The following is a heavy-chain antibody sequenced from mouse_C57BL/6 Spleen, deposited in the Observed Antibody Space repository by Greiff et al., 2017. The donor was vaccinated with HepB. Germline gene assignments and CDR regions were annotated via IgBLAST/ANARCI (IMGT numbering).Heavy chain of an antibody. V-gene: IGHV3-6*01. CDR3: ASPSYYGSSYDWYFDV. Sequence: EVQRVESGPGLVKPSQSLSLTCSVTGYSITSGYYWNWIRQFPGNKLEWMGYISYDGSNNYNPSLKNRISITRDTSKNQFFLKLNSVTTEDTATYYCASPSYYGSSYDWYFDVWGTGTTVTVSS. CDR1: GYSITSGYY. CDR2: ISYDGSN. D-gene: IGHD1-1*01. J-gene: IGHJ1*03.